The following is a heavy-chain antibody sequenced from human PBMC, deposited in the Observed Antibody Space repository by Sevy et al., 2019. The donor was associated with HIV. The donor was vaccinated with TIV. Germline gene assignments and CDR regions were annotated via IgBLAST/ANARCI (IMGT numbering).Heavy chain of an antibody. CDR1: GYSIRSGYY. D-gene: IGHD4-17*01. J-gene: IGHJ3*02. Sequence: SETLSLTCTISGYSIRSGYYWGWIRQPPGKGLEWIGSMYHSGTTYYNASLKIRITISADTSKNQFSLKLTSVTAADTAIYHCAAMSTVTKGDALDIWGQGTMVTVSS. CDR2: MYHSGTT. V-gene: IGHV4-38-2*02. CDR3: AAMSTVTKGDALDI.